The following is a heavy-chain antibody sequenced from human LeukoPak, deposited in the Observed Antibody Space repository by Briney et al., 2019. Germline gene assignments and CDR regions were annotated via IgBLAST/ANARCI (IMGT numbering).Heavy chain of an antibody. Sequence: SETLSLTCSVSTGSINSYFWGWVRQPAGKGLEWIGRIYTTGTTNYSPSLKSRLSMSVDTSKDQFSLRLTSVTAADTAVYYCGTQGYTASYYFLDYWSQGALVTVSS. V-gene: IGHV4-4*07. J-gene: IGHJ4*02. D-gene: IGHD1-26*01. CDR1: TGSINSYF. CDR3: GTQGYTASYYFLDY. CDR2: IYTTGTT.